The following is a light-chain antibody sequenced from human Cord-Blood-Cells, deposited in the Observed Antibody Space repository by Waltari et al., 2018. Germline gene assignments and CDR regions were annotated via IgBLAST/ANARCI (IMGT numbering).Light chain of an antibody. CDR1: SSDVGGYNY. CDR3: SSYTSSSTPYV. V-gene: IGLV2-14*01. Sequence: QCALTQPASVSGSPGQSTTISCTGTSSDVGGYNYVSWYQQHPGKAPKLMIYDVSNRPSGVSKRFSCYKSGNTASLTISGLQAEDEADYYCSSYTSSSTPYVFGTGTKVTVL. CDR2: DVS. J-gene: IGLJ1*01.